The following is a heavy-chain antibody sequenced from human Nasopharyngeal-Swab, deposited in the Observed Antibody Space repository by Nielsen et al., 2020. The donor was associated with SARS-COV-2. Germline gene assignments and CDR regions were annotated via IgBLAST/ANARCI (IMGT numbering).Heavy chain of an antibody. V-gene: IGHV3-33*01. D-gene: IGHD2-2*01. CDR3: ARGPPAGSSTSGMGY. J-gene: IGHJ4*02. CDR2: IWYDGSNQ. CDR1: GFTFSSYG. Sequence: GGSLRLSCAASGFTFSSYGMHWVRQAPGKGLEWVAVIWYDGSNQYYADSVKGRFTISRDNSKNTLYLQMNSLRAEDTAVYYCARGPPAGSSTSGMGYWGQGTLVTVSS.